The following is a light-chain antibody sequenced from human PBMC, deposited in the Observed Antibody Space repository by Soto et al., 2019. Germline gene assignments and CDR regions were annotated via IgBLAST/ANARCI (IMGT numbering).Light chain of an antibody. CDR3: QQYYTFPYT. CDR1: QAISSH. Sequence: VIWMTQSPSLTSASTGDRVNISCRMSQAISSHLAWYQQKPGKAPNLLLFATSTLQGGVPSRFSGSGSGTDFTLSISSLQSEDFATYYCQQYYTFPYTFGRGTKVEF. V-gene: IGKV1D-8*01. CDR2: ATS. J-gene: IGKJ2*01.